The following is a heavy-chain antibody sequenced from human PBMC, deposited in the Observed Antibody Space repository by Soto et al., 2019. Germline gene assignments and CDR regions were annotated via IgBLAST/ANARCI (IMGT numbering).Heavy chain of an antibody. CDR3: AREFPYYGSSDSYLDY. CDR2: TYYRSKWYN. CDR1: GDSVSDNSAA. D-gene: IGHD3-16*01. V-gene: IGHV6-1*01. Sequence: SQTLSLTCAISGDSVSDNSAAWNWIRQSPSRGLEWLGRTYYRSKWYNDYAVSVKSRITVTPDTSKNQFSLHLNSVTPEDTAVYYCAREFPYYGSSDSYLDYWGQVALGAVSS. J-gene: IGHJ4*02.